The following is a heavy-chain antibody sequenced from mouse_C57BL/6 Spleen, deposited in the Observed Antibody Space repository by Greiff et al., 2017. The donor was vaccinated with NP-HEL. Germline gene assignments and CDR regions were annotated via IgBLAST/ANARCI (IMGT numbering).Heavy chain of an antibody. CDR3: ARSYYGSSYDGDY. Sequence: QVQLQQPGAELVKSGASVKLSCKASGYTFTSYWMHWVKQRPGQGLEWIGMIHPNSGSTNYNEKFKSKATLTVDKSSSTAYMQLSSLTSEDSAVYYCARSYYGSSYDGDYWGQGTSVTVSS. J-gene: IGHJ4*01. CDR2: IHPNSGST. V-gene: IGHV1-64*01. CDR1: GYTFTSYW. D-gene: IGHD1-1*01.